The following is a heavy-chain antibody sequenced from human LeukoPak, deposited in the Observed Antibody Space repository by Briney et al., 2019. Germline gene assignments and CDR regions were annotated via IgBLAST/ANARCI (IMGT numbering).Heavy chain of an antibody. CDR2: IYYSGST. Sequence: SETLSLTCTVSGGSISSSSYYWGWIRQPPGKGLEWIGSIYYSGSTYYNPSLKSRVTISVDTSKNQFSLKLSSVTAADTAVYYCARDSALRRDSIVVVPAAMGYDYWGQGTLVTVSS. CDR1: GGSISSSSYY. V-gene: IGHV4-39*07. D-gene: IGHD2-2*01. J-gene: IGHJ4*02. CDR3: ARDSALRRDSIVVVPAAMGYDY.